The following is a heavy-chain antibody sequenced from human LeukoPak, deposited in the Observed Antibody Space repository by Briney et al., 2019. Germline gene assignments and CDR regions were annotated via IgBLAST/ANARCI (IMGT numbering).Heavy chain of an antibody. CDR2: IKSKTDGGTT. V-gene: IGHV3-15*01. Sequence: PGGSLRLSCAASGFTFSNAWMSWVRQAPGKGLEWVGRIKSKTDGGTTDYAAPVKGRFTISRDDSKNTLYLPMNSLKTEDTAVYYCTTESGLYCSGGSCYDTDYWGQGTLVTVSS. D-gene: IGHD2-15*01. CDR1: GFTFSNAW. J-gene: IGHJ4*02. CDR3: TTESGLYCSGGSCYDTDY.